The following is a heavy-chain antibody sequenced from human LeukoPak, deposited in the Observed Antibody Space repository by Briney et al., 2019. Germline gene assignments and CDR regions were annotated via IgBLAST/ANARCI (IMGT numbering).Heavy chain of an antibody. CDR2: IYPGDSDT. D-gene: IGHD4/OR15-4a*01. J-gene: IGHJ4*02. CDR1: GYIFSDFW. Sequence: GASLQISGEGSGYIFSDFWIGWGRQLPGEGLEGMGIIYPGDSDTIYSPSFQGQVTISADKSINTSYLQWSSLKASDTAMYYCARSWTMAQNLDSWGQGTLVTVSS. V-gene: IGHV5-51*01. CDR3: ARSWTMAQNLDS.